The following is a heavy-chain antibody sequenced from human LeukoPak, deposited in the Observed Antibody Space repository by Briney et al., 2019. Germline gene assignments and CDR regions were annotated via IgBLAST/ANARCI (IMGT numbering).Heavy chain of an antibody. D-gene: IGHD6-6*01. CDR1: TFSLSSYW. J-gene: IGHJ4*02. CDR3: ARVEFREYSSYFDD. V-gene: IGHV3-7*01. CDR2: IKQDGFTK. Sequence: GGSLRLSCAASTFSLSSYWMSWVRQAPGKGLEWVANIKQDGFTKYYVDSVRGRFTISRDSAKNSLSLQMNSLRAEDTAVYYCARVEFREYSSYFDDWGQGTLVTVSS.